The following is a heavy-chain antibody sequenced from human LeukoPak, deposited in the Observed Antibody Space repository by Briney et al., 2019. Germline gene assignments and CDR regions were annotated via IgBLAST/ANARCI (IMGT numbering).Heavy chain of an antibody. CDR3: ASLRGVVPGEQGTLDY. Sequence: PGGSLRLSCAASGLTFSSYEMNWVRQAPGKGLEWVSYISSSGSTIYYADSVKGRFAISRDNAKNSLYLQMNSLRAEDTALYYCASLRGVVPGEQGTLDYWGQETLVTVSS. CDR2: ISSSGSTI. D-gene: IGHD2-2*01. V-gene: IGHV3-48*03. J-gene: IGHJ4*02. CDR1: GLTFSSYE.